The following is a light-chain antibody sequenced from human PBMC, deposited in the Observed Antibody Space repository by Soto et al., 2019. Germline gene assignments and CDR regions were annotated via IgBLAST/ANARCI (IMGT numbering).Light chain of an antibody. V-gene: IGKV4-1*01. CDR3: QQHYSTPPT. CDR1: QSVLYSSNNKNY. Sequence: DIVMTQSPDPLAVSLGERATINCESSQSVLYSSNNKNYLAWYQQKPGQPPKLLIYWASTRESGVPDQFSGSGSGTDFTLTISSLQAEDVAVYYCQQHYSTPPTFGQGTKVEI. CDR2: WAS. J-gene: IGKJ1*01.